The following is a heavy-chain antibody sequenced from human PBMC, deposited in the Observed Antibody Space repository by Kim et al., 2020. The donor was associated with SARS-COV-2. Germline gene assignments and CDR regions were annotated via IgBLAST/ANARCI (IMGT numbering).Heavy chain of an antibody. V-gene: IGHV1-69*13. Sequence: SVKVSCKASGGTFSSYAISWVRQAPGQGLEWMGGIIPIFGTANYAQKFQGRVTITADESTSTAYMELSSLRSEDTAVYYCASSGYCSGGSCYSYYYGMDVWGQGTTVTVSS. D-gene: IGHD2-15*01. J-gene: IGHJ6*02. CDR3: ASSGYCSGGSCYSYYYGMDV. CDR2: IIPIFGTA. CDR1: GGTFSSYA.